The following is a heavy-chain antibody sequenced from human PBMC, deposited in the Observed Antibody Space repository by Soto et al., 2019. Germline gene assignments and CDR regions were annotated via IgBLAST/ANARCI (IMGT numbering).Heavy chain of an antibody. D-gene: IGHD1-26*01. CDR3: ARSPYSVSYLAYFDY. Sequence: QVQLVESGGGVVQPGRSLRLSCAASGFTFSSYGMHWVRQAPGKGLEWVAVISYDGSNKYYADSVKGRFTISRDNSKNTLYLQMNSLRAEDTAVYYCARSPYSVSYLAYFDYWGQEPWSPSPQ. J-gene: IGHJ4*01. CDR1: GFTFSSYG. V-gene: IGHV3-30*03. CDR2: ISYDGSNK.